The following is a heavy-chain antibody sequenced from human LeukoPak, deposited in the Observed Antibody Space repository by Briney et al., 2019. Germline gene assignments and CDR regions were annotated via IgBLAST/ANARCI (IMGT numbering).Heavy chain of an antibody. V-gene: IGHV4-39*01. J-gene: IGHJ4*02. CDR1: GGSFSSSSYY. CDR2: IYYSGST. Sequence: SETLSLTCAVYGGSFSSSSYYWGWIRQPPGKGLEWIGSIYYSGSTYYNPSLKSRVTISVDTSKNQFSLKLSSVTAADTAVYYCARQTGYDFWSGYYTLDYWGQGTLVTVSS. D-gene: IGHD3-3*01. CDR3: ARQTGYDFWSGYYTLDY.